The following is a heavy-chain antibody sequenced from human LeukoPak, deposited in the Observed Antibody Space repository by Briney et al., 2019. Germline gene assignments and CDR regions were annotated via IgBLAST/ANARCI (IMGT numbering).Heavy chain of an antibody. D-gene: IGHD3-9*01. CDR1: GFSVGSSY. J-gene: IGHJ4*02. CDR3: AKDPQYYDILTGPFDY. Sequence: GGSLRLSCEASGFSVGSSYMTWVRQAPGQGLEWVSVIYAGDSTVYADSVKGRFTISKDYSKNTLYLQMNSLRAEDTAVYYCAKDPQYYDILTGPFDYWGQGTLVTVSS. CDR2: IYAGDST. V-gene: IGHV3-66*02.